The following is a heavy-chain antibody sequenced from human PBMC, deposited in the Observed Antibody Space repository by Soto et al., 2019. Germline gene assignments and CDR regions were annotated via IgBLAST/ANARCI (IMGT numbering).Heavy chain of an antibody. V-gene: IGHV3-48*02. Sequence: EVQLVESGGGLVQPGVSLRLCCAASGFTFSSYSMNWVRQAPGKGLEWVSYISSSSTIYYADSVKGRFTISRDNAKSSLYLQMNSLRDEDTAVYYCARGSTWGTAWFDPWGQGTLVTVSS. CDR2: ISSSSTI. CDR1: GFTFSSYS. D-gene: IGHD3-16*01. CDR3: ARGSTWGTAWFDP. J-gene: IGHJ5*02.